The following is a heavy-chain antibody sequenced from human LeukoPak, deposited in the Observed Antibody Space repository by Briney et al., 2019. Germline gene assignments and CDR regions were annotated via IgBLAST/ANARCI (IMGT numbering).Heavy chain of an antibody. Sequence: ASVKVSCKASGYTFTSYDINWVRQATGQGLEWMGWMNPNSGGTNYAQKFQGRVTMTRDTSISTAYMELSRLRSDDTAVYYCARVDTAMAAYYFDYWGQGTLVTVSS. CDR1: GYTFTSYD. CDR2: MNPNSGGT. J-gene: IGHJ4*02. V-gene: IGHV1-2*02. D-gene: IGHD5-18*01. CDR3: ARVDTAMAAYYFDY.